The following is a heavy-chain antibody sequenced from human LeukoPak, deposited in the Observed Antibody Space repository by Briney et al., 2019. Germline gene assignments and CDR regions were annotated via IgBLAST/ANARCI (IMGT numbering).Heavy chain of an antibody. CDR2: INNDGKEK. CDR1: GFNFGNFW. Sequence: SGGSLRLSCAASGFNFGNFWMSWVRLTPGNGLEWVANINNDGKEKYYVDSVKGRFTISRDNSKNTLYLQMNSLRAEDTAVYYCAKDSRPLTRTLPYYWGQGTLVTVSS. J-gene: IGHJ4*02. CDR3: AKDSRPLTRTLPYY. D-gene: IGHD3-10*01. V-gene: IGHV3-7*01.